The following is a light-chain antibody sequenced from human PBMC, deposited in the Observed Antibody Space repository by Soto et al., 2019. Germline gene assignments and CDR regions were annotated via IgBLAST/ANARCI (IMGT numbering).Light chain of an antibody. CDR3: CSHTNSATSYV. CDR1: SSDVGSYVY. Sequence: QSVLIQPPSVSGSPGQSVTISCTGTSSDVGSYVYVSWYQQLPGTVHKPMIYTVNIRPSGVPDRCSGSKSGNTATMTISGLQAEDETDYWFCSHTNSATSYVFGTGTKVTVL. CDR2: TVN. V-gene: IGLV2-18*02. J-gene: IGLJ1*01.